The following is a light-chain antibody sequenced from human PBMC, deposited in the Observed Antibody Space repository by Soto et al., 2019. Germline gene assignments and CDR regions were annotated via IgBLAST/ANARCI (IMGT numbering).Light chain of an antibody. J-gene: IGLJ1*01. Sequence: QSALTQPASVSGSLGQSITISCTGTSSDVGSYNLVSWYQQHPGTAPKLMIYEGSKWPSGVSNRFSGSKSGNTASLTISGLQAEDEADYYCCSYAGNSSFVFGTGTKVTVL. CDR3: CSYAGNSSFV. CDR1: SSDVGSYNL. V-gene: IGLV2-23*01. CDR2: EGS.